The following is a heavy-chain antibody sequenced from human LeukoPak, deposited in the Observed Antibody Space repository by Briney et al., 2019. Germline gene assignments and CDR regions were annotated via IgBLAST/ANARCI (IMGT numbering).Heavy chain of an antibody. D-gene: IGHD2-2*01. CDR2: ISAYSGNT. V-gene: IGHV1-18*01. CDR3: ARVLAEWEDIVVVPAAMPPTAYYYYGMDV. J-gene: IGHJ6*02. CDR1: GYTFTSYG. Sequence: GASVKVSCKASGYTFTSYGISWVRQAPGQGLEWMGWISAYSGNTNYAQKLQGRVTMTTDTSTSTAYMELRSLRSDDTAVYYCARVLAEWEDIVVVPAAMPPTAYYYYGMDVWGQGTTVTVSS.